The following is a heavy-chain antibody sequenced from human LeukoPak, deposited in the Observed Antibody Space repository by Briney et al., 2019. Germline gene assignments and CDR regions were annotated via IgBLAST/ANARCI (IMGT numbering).Heavy chain of an antibody. J-gene: IGHJ6*02. Sequence: ASVNVSCKVSGYTLTELSIHWVRQAPGKELKWMGGFDPEDGETTYAQKFQGRVTMTEDTSTDTAYMELSSLRSEDTAVYYCVTLGWFGEAYGMDVWGQGTTVTVSS. CDR3: VTLGWFGEAYGMDV. CDR2: FDPEDGET. CDR1: GYTLTELS. D-gene: IGHD3-10*01. V-gene: IGHV1-24*01.